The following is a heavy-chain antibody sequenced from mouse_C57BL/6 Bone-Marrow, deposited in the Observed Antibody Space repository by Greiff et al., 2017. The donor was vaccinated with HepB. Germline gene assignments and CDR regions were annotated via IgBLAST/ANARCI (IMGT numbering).Heavy chain of an antibody. CDR1: GYTFTSYW. CDR2: IHPKSGST. V-gene: IGHV1-64*01. CDR3: ARPNYSSSTFAY. D-gene: IGHD1-1*01. J-gene: IGHJ3*01. Sequence: QVQLQQSGAELVKPGASVKLSCKASGYTFTSYWMHWVKQRPGQGLEWIGMIHPKSGSTKYNEKFKSKATLTVDKSSSTAYMQLSSLTSEDSAVYYCARPNYSSSTFAYWGQGTLVTVSA.